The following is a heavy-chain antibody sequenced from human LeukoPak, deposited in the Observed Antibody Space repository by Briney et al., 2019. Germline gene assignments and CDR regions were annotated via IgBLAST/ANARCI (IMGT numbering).Heavy chain of an antibody. CDR2: IIPIFGIA. D-gene: IGHD1-7*01. Sequence: ASVKVSCKASGGTFSSYAISWVRQAPGQGLEWMGRIIPIFGIANYAQKFQGRVTITADKSTSTAYMELSSLRSEDTAVYYCARGVLTGTTREGDAFDIWGQGTMVTVSS. V-gene: IGHV1-69*04. J-gene: IGHJ3*02. CDR3: ARGVLTGTTREGDAFDI. CDR1: GGTFSSYA.